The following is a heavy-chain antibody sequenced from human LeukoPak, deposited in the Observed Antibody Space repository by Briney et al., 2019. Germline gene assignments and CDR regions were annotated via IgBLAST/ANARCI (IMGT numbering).Heavy chain of an antibody. V-gene: IGHV4-34*01. CDR2: INHSGST. Sequence: SETLPLTCAVYGGSFSGYYWSWIRQPPGKGLEWIGEINHSGSTNYNPSLKSRVTISVDTSKNQFSLKLSSVTAADTAVYYCARVLEGSSGQHWYFDLWGRGTLVTVSS. D-gene: IGHD6-19*01. J-gene: IGHJ2*01. CDR1: GGSFSGYY. CDR3: ARVLEGSSGQHWYFDL.